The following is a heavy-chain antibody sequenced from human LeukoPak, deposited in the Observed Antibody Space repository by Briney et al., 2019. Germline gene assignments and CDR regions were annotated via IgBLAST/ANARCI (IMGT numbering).Heavy chain of an antibody. CDR3: ARGRRYYCGGDCYNFDY. CDR2: INHSGST. J-gene: IGHJ4*02. V-gene: IGHV4-34*01. D-gene: IGHD2-21*02. CDR1: GGSFSGYY. Sequence: SETLSLTCAVYGGSFSGYYWSWIRQPPGKGLEWIGEINHSGSTNCNPSLKSRVTISVDTSKNQFSLKLSSVTAADTAVYYCARGRRYYCGGDCYNFDYWGQGTLVTVSS.